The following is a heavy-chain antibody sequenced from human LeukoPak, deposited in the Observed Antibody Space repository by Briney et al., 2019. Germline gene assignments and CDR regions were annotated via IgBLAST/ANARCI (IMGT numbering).Heavy chain of an antibody. D-gene: IGHD3-22*01. J-gene: IGHJ1*01. Sequence: GGSLRLSCAASGLTFSRFWMSWVRQAPGKGLEWVANIKQDGSEKYYVDSVKGRFTISRGNAKNSLYLQMNSLRVEDTAVYYCARGEYYYDGGYWGQGTLVTVSS. CDR1: GLTFSRFW. CDR2: IKQDGSEK. CDR3: ARGEYYYDGGY. V-gene: IGHV3-7*04.